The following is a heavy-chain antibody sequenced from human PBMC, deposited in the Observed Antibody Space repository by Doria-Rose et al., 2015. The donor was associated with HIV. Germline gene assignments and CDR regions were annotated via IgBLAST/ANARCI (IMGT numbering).Heavy chain of an antibody. CDR1: W. J-gene: IGHJ4*02. V-gene: IGHV4-4*02. Sequence: WWSWVRQPPGKGLEWIGEIYHSGSTNYNPSLKSRVTISVDKSKNQFSLKLSSVTAAGTAVYYCASGSYGGTGGYWGQGTLVTVSS. CDR3: ASGSYGGTGGY. CDR2: IYHSGST. D-gene: IGHD1-26*01.